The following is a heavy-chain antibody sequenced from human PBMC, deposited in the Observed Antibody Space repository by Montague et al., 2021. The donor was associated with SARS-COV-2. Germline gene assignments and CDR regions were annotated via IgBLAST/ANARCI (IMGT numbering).Heavy chain of an antibody. CDR3: ARLKRYFDSSGSPSAVDF. CDR2: IYYTGNT. V-gene: IGHV4-39*02. J-gene: IGHJ3*01. CDR1: GGSITNNIDY. Sequence: SETLSLTCTVSGGSITNNIDYWAWIRQPPGKGLEWIGSIYYTGNTYYNPSLKSRVTISVVTSKNHFTLKLSSVTAAETAVYYCARLKRYFDSSGSPSAVDFWGQGEKVTVSS. D-gene: IGHD3-22*01.